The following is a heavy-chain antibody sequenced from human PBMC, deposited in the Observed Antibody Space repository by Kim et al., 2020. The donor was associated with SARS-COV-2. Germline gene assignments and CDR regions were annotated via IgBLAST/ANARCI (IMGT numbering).Heavy chain of an antibody. Sequence: GGSLRLSCAASGFTFSSYAMSWVRQAPGKGLEWVSAISGSGGSTYYADSVKGRFTISRDNSKNTLYLQMNSLRAEDTAVYYCAKAPDIVVVSSINWFDPWGQGTLVTVSS. CDR3: AKAPDIVVVSSINWFDP. D-gene: IGHD2-2*01. CDR1: GFTFSSYA. V-gene: IGHV3-23*01. CDR2: ISGSGGST. J-gene: IGHJ5*02.